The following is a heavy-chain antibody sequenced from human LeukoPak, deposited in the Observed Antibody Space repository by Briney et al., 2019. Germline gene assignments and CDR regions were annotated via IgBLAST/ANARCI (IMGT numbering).Heavy chain of an antibody. V-gene: IGHV4-34*01. CDR2: INHSGST. Sequence: KPSETLSLTCAVYGGSFSGYYWSWIRQPPGKGLEWIGEINHSGSTNYNPSLKSRVTISVDTSKNQFSLKLSSVTAADTAVYYCARGAERRDSSFDYWGQGTLVTVSS. CDR1: GGSFSGYY. D-gene: IGHD2-21*01. J-gene: IGHJ4*02. CDR3: ARGAERRDSSFDY.